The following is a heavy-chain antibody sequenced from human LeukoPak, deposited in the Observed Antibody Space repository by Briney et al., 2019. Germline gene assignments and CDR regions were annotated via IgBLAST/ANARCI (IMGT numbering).Heavy chain of an antibody. J-gene: IGHJ4*02. D-gene: IGHD3-22*01. CDR3: ARGQRITMIVVVIREGAFDY. CDR1: GFTFSGHW. CDR2: INERGTDS. Sequence: GGSLRLSCTASGFTFSGHWIHWVRQPPGMGLVWVSRINERGTDSMYAESVKGRFTISRDNAKNTVYLQMNSLRAEDTAVYYCARGQRITMIVVVIREGAFDYWGQGTLVTVSS. V-gene: IGHV3-74*03.